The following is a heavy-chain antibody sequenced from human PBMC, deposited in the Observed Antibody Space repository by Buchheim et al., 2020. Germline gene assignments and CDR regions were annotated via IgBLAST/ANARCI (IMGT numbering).Heavy chain of an antibody. V-gene: IGHV3-74*01. CDR1: GFTFSGHA. CDR3: ARDPKEWELPSDF. Sequence: EVQLLESGGGLVQSGGSLRLSCVASGFTFSGHAMTWVRQAPGKGLEWVSHINSDGSSTSYADSVKGRFTISRDNAKNTLYLQMNSLRAENTAVYYCARDPKEWELPSDFWGQGTL. D-gene: IGHD1-26*01. J-gene: IGHJ4*02. CDR2: INSDGSST.